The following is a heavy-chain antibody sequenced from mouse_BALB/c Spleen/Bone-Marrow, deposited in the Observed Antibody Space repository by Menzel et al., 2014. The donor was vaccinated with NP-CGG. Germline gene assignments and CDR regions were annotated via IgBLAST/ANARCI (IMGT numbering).Heavy chain of an antibody. Sequence: VQLQQSGGGLVKSGGSLKLSCAASGFSFNSYGMSWVRQTPEKRLEWVATISGGGSYTFYPDSVKGRFTISRDNAKNNLYLQLSSLRSEDTALYYCARHAYYDQTEVSFVYWGQGTLVTVSA. J-gene: IGHJ3*01. CDR1: GFSFNSYG. D-gene: IGHD2-4*01. V-gene: IGHV5-9-2*01. CDR3: ARHAYYDQTEVSFVY. CDR2: ISGGGSYT.